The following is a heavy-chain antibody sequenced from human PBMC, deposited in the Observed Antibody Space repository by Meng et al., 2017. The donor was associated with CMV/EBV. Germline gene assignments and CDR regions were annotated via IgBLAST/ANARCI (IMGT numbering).Heavy chain of an antibody. D-gene: IGHD4-17*01. J-gene: IGHJ4*02. CDR3: VRDSSRWVTKYYFDY. Sequence: QLQLQESGPGLVKPSETLSLTCTVSGGSISSSSYYWGWIRQPPGKGLEWIGSIYYSGSTYYNPSLKSRVTTSVDTSKNQFSLKLSSVTAADTAVYYCVRDSSRWVTKYYFDYWGQGTLVTVSS. CDR1: GGSISSSSYY. CDR2: IYYSGST. V-gene: IGHV4-39*07.